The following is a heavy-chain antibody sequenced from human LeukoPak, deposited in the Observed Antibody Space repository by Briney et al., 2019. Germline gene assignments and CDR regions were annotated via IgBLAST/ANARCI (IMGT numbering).Heavy chain of an antibody. Sequence: SETLSLTCTVSGGSISSSSYYWGWIRQPRGKGLEWIGSIYYSGSTYYNPSLKSRVTISVDTSKNQFSLKLSSVTAADTAVYYCARHFPGVAVAGYYFDYWGQGTLVTVSS. CDR1: GGSISSSSYY. CDR2: IYYSGST. CDR3: ARHFPGVAVAGYYFDY. V-gene: IGHV4-39*01. J-gene: IGHJ4*02. D-gene: IGHD6-19*01.